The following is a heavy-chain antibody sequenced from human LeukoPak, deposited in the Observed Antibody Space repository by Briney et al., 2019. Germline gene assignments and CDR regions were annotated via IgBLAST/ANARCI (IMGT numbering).Heavy chain of an antibody. D-gene: IGHD3-10*01. V-gene: IGHV4-39*07. CDR1: GGSISSSSYY. CDR2: IYYSGST. CDR3: AREARWFGELLLQSFDP. J-gene: IGHJ5*02. Sequence: SETLSLTCTVSGGSISSSSYYWGYIRQPPGKGLEWIGSIYYSGSTYYNPSLKSRVTISVDTSKNQFSLKLSSVTAADTAVYYCAREARWFGELLLQSFDPWGQGTLVTVSS.